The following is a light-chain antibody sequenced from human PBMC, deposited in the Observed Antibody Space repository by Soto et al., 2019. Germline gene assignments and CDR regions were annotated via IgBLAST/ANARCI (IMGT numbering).Light chain of an antibody. Sequence: QSALTQPPSASGSPGQSVTISCTGTRSDVGAYKYVSWYQQYPGKAPKLMIYEVTKRPSGVPDRFSGSKSGNTASLTVSGLQAVDEADYYCTSYVGNDIWVFGGGTKLTVL. V-gene: IGLV2-8*01. CDR3: TSYVGNDIWV. CDR1: RSDVGAYKY. J-gene: IGLJ3*02. CDR2: EVT.